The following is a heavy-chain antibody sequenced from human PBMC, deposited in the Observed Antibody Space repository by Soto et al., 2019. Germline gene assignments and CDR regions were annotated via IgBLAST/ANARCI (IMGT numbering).Heavy chain of an antibody. CDR3: ARDDPIEVAGTDY. CDR1: GFTFSNYA. V-gene: IGHV3-23*04. Sequence: VQLVESGGGLVQPGGSLRLSCAASGFTFSNYAMTWVRQVAGKGLEWVSSVSGPGGSTYYADSVKGRFTISRDNSKSAVYMEMNSLIADETAVYYGARDDPIEVAGTDYWGQGPLVTVTS. D-gene: IGHD6-19*01. CDR2: VSGPGGST. J-gene: IGHJ4*02.